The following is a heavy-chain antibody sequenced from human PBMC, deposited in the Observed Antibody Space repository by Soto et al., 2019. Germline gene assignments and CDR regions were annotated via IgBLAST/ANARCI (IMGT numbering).Heavy chain of an antibody. CDR1: GFTFSSYG. Sequence: GGSLRLSCAASGFTFSSYGMHWVRQAPGKGLEWVAVIWYDGSNKYYADSVKGRFTISRDNSKNTLYLQMNSLRAEDTAVYYCARALKTYYYDSSGYPHHYWGQGTRVTVAS. D-gene: IGHD3-22*01. V-gene: IGHV3-33*01. CDR3: ARALKTYYYDSSGYPHHY. J-gene: IGHJ4*02. CDR2: IWYDGSNK.